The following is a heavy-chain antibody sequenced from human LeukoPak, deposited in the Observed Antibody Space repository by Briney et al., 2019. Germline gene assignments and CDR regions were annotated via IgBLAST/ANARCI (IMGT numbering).Heavy chain of an antibody. Sequence: WGSLRLSCTASGFTFSNYAMSWVRQAPGKGLEWVSTISGSDGSAYYADSVKGRFTISRDNSKNTLYLQMNSLRVEDAAIYYCAKGRGYCAGGSCYSDYWGQGTLVTVSS. V-gene: IGHV3-23*01. CDR3: AKGRGYCAGGSCYSDY. CDR2: ISGSDGSA. CDR1: GFTFSNYA. J-gene: IGHJ4*02. D-gene: IGHD2-15*01.